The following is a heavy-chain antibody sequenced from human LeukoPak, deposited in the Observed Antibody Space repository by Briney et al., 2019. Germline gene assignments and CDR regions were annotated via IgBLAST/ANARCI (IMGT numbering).Heavy chain of an antibody. CDR3: AKFEFGF. J-gene: IGHJ4*02. Sequence: PGGSLRLSCAASGFSLSSYAMSWVRQAPGKGLEWVSAISSTDAGTYHADSVRGRFTISRDNSKNTLYLQMNSLRDEDTAVYYCAKFEFGFWGQGTLVTVSS. CDR1: GFSLSSYA. D-gene: IGHD3-16*01. V-gene: IGHV3-23*01. CDR2: ISSTDAGT.